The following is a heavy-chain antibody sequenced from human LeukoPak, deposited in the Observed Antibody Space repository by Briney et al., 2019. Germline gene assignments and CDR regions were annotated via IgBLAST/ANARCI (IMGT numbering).Heavy chain of an antibody. CDR3: ARVEVRGVIMPPYN. J-gene: IGHJ4*02. CDR1: GYTFTSYD. D-gene: IGHD3-10*01. Sequence: ASVKVSCKASGYTFTSYDINWVRQATGQGLEWMGWMNPNSGNTNYAQKLQGRVTMTTDTSTSTAYMELRSLRSDDTAVYYCARVEVRGVIMPPYNWGQGTLVTVSS. CDR2: MNPNSGNT. V-gene: IGHV1-18*01.